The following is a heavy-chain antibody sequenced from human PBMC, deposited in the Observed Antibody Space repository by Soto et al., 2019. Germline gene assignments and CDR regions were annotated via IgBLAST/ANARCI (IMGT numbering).Heavy chain of an antibody. CDR1: GGSISSGGYY. D-gene: IGHD2-15*01. J-gene: IGHJ5*02. CDR2: IYYSGST. V-gene: IGHV4-31*03. CDR3: AREPYCSGGSCYSRWFDP. Sequence: KTSETLSLTCTVSGGSISSGGYYWSWIRQHPGKGLEWIGYIYYSGSTYYNPSLKSRVTISVDTSKNQFSLKLSSVTVADTAVYYCAREPYCSGGSCYSRWFDPWGQGTLVTVSS.